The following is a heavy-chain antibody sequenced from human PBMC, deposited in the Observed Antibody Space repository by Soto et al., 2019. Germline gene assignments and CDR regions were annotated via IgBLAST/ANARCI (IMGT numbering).Heavy chain of an antibody. CDR2: ISYDGSNK. V-gene: IGHV3-30*03. J-gene: IGHJ4*02. CDR1: GFTFSSYG. D-gene: IGHD3-10*01. Sequence: GGSLRLSCAASGFTFSSYGMHWVRQAPGKGLEWVAVISYDGSNKYYADSVKGRFTISRDNSKNTLYLQMNSLRAEDTAVYYCGSYGSGSYPYYYFDYWGQGTLVTVSS. CDR3: GSYGSGSYPYYYFDY.